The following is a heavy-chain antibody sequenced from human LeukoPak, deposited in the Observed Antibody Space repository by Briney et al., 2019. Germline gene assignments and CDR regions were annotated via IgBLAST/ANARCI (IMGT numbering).Heavy chain of an antibody. J-gene: IGHJ4*02. Sequence: SQTLSLTCTVSGGSISSSSYYWGWIRQPPGKGLEWIGSIYYSGSTYYNPSLKSRVTISVDTSKNQFSLKLSSVTAADTAVYYCARGLDVTRGRFDYWGQGTLVTVSS. V-gene: IGHV4-39*07. CDR3: ARGLDVTRGRFDY. D-gene: IGHD2-21*02. CDR1: GGSISSSSYY. CDR2: IYYSGST.